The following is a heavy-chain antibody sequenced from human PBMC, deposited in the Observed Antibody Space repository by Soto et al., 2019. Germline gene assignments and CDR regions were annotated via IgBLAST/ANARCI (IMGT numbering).Heavy chain of an antibody. CDR3: AKVIYYDRSGYAPGGYYNYGMDV. CDR1: GFTFSSYG. J-gene: IGHJ6*02. Sequence: QVQLVECGGGVVQPGRSLRLSCAASGFTFSSYGMHWVRQAPGKGLEWVAVISYDGSNKYYADSVKGRFTISRDNSKNTLYRQMNSMRAEDTAVYYCAKVIYYDRSGYAPGGYYNYGMDVWGQVTTVNDSS. V-gene: IGHV3-30*18. CDR2: ISYDGSNK. D-gene: IGHD3-22*01.